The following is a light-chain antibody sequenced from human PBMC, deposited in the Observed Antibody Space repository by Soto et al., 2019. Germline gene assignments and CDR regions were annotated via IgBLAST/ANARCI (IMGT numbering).Light chain of an antibody. Sequence: IQMTHYPSSLSASVEDRVIITCRASQSISNHLNWYQQKPGKAPKLLIYDTSNLETGVPSRFSGSGSGTDFTFTISSLQPEDIATYYCQQYDNLVTFGGGTKV. CDR3: QQYDNLVT. CDR2: DTS. V-gene: IGKV1-33*01. CDR1: QSISNH. J-gene: IGKJ4*01.